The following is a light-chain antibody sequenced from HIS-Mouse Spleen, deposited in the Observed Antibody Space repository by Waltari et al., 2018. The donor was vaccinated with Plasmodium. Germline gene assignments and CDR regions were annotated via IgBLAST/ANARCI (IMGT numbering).Light chain of an antibody. CDR3: YSTDSSGNHRV. V-gene: IGLV3-10*01. Sequence: SYDLTQPPSVSVSPGQTARITCPGDALPTTYAYWYQQKSGQAPVLVIYEDSKRPSGIPERFSGSSSGTMATLTISGAQVEDEADYYCYSTDSSGNHRVFGGGTKLTVL. CDR2: EDS. J-gene: IGLJ3*02. CDR1: ALPTTY.